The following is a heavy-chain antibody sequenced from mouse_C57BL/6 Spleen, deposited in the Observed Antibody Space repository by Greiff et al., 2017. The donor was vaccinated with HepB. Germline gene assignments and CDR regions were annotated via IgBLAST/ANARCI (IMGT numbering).Heavy chain of an antibody. CDR3: AREGYYYGSSLFDY. CDR2: IHPNSGST. V-gene: IGHV1-64*01. D-gene: IGHD1-1*01. J-gene: IGHJ2*01. CDR1: GYTFTSYW. Sequence: QVQLQQSGAELVKPGASVKLSCKASGYTFTSYWMHWVKQRPGQGLEWIGMIHPNSGSTNYNEKFKSKATLTVDKSSSTAYMQLSSLTSEDSAVYYCAREGYYYGSSLFDYWGQGTTLTVSS.